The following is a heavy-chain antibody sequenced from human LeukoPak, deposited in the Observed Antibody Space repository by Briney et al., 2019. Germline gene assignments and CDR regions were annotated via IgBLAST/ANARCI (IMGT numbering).Heavy chain of an antibody. CDR1: GGSLSSYY. CDR2: IYYSGST. J-gene: IGHJ4*02. CDR3: ARHSSYYYDSSGYSPFDY. V-gene: IGHV4-59*08. Sequence: SETLSLTCTVSGGSLSSYYWSWIRQPPGKGLEWIGYIYYSGSTNYNPSLKSRVTISVDTSKNQFSLKLSSVTAADTAVYYCARHSSYYYDSSGYSPFDYWGQGTLVTVSS. D-gene: IGHD3-22*01.